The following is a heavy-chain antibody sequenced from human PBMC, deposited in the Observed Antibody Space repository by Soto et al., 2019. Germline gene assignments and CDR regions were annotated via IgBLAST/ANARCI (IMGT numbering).Heavy chain of an antibody. CDR2: INAGNGNT. CDR1: GYTFTSYA. CDR3: ARDIVVVPADY. J-gene: IGHJ4*02. V-gene: IGHV1-3*01. Sequence: ASVKVSCKASGYTFTSYAMHWVRQAPGQRLEWMGWINAGNGNTKYSQKFQGRVTITRDTSASTAYMGLRSLRSGDTAVYYCARDIVVVPADYWGQGTLVTVSS. D-gene: IGHD2-2*01.